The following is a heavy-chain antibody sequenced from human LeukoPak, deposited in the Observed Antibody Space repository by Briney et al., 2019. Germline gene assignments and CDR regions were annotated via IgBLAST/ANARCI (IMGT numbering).Heavy chain of an antibody. Sequence: GGSLRLSCTASGLTLSDHIIDWVRQAPGKGLEWVGRSRRKSMSYTTEYAASVKGRFTLSSDDSQNSLYLQMNSLKTEDTAVYFCTRDGRQSGNTAFDIWGQGTMVTVSS. V-gene: IGHV3-72*01. D-gene: IGHD4-23*01. CDR3: TRDGRQSGNTAFDI. CDR2: SRRKSMSYTT. J-gene: IGHJ3*02. CDR1: GLTLSDHI.